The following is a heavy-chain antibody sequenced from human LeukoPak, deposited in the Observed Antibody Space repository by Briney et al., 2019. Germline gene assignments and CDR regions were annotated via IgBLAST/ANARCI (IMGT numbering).Heavy chain of an antibody. D-gene: IGHD3-10*01. CDR3: ARDRYYGSGRYNYFDY. CDR2: IYIAGTT. V-gene: IGHV3-66*01. J-gene: IGHJ4*02. Sequence: GGSLRLSCAVSGFSVSNNYVSWVRQAPGKGLEWVAIIYIAGTTYHADSVRGRFIISRDNSKNTVYLQMNSLRADDTAVYYCARDRYYGSGRYNYFDYWGQGTLVTVSS. CDR1: GFSVSNNY.